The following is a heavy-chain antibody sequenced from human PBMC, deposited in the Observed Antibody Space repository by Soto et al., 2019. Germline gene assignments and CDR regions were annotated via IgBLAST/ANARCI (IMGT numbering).Heavy chain of an antibody. CDR1: GYTFTSYG. CDR3: ARGSVYDFWSGYPDRNWFDP. D-gene: IGHD3-3*01. V-gene: IGHV1-18*01. Sequence: ASVKVSCKASGYTFTSYGISWVRQAPGQGLEWMGWISAYNGNTNYAQKLQGRVTMTTDTSTSTAYMELRSLRSDDTAVYYCARGSVYDFWSGYPDRNWFDPWGQGTLVTVSS. J-gene: IGHJ5*02. CDR2: ISAYNGNT.